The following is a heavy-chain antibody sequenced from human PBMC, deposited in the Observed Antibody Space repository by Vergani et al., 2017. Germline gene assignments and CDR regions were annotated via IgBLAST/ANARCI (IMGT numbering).Heavy chain of an antibody. CDR3: ARGVYCSSTSCYVGWFDP. Sequence: QVQLVQSGAEVKKPGASVKVSCKASGYTFTGYYMHWVRQAPGQGLEWRGWINPNSGGTNYAQKFQGRVTMTRDTSISTAYMELSRLRSDETAVYYCARGVYCSSTSCYVGWFDPWGQGTLVTVSS. CDR1: GYTFTGYY. CDR2: INPNSGGT. V-gene: IGHV1-2*02. D-gene: IGHD2-2*01. J-gene: IGHJ5*02.